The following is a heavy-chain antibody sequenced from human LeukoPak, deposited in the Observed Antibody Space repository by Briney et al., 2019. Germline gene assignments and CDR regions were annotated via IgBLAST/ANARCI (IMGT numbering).Heavy chain of an antibody. CDR3: AVSFDF. V-gene: IGHV3-48*01. J-gene: IGHJ4*02. CDR1: GVTYSSYS. Sequence: GGSLRLSCAASGVTYSSYSMNWVRQDPGKGLEWVSYISSSSGTTYYADSVKGRFTISRDNAKNSLYLQMNRLRAEDTAVYFCAVSFDFWGQGTLVTVSS. D-gene: IGHD5/OR15-5a*01. CDR2: ISSSSGTT.